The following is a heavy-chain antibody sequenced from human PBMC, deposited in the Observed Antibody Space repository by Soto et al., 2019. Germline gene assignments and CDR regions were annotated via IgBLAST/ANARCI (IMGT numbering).Heavy chain of an antibody. D-gene: IGHD1-1*01. Sequence: QVQLQESGPGLVKPSETLSLTCTVSGGSISSYYWGWIRQPPGKGLEWIGCIYYTGSTNYSPSLKSRVTISVDTSKNLFSVKMSSVTAADTAVYYCARVTTLVTGFDYWGQGTLVTVSS. CDR2: IYYTGST. CDR3: ARVTTLVTGFDY. J-gene: IGHJ4*02. CDR1: GGSISSYY. V-gene: IGHV4-59*01.